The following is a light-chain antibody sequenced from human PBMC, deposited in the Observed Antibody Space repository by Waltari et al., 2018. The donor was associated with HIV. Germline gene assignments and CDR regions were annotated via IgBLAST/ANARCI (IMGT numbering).Light chain of an antibody. J-gene: IGKJ3*01. CDR3: QQRNNWPLIT. Sequence: VLTQSPVTLSVSPGESATLSCRASHSISSYLSWYHQKTGQAPRPLIYDASKMATGIPARFSGSGSGTDFTLTITSLEAEDFAVYYCQQRNNWPLITFGPGTTVDV. V-gene: IGKV3-11*01. CDR2: DAS. CDR1: HSISSY.